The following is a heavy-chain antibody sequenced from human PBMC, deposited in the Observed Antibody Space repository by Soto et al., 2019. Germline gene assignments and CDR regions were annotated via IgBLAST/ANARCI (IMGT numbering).Heavy chain of an antibody. D-gene: IGHD2-15*01. CDR2: IGEDGSEK. Sequence: HPGGSLRLSCTASGFTFSTYWMSWVRRAPGMGLEWVANIGEDGSEKYYVDSVKGRFTISRDNAKNSLYLQMNSLRADDTAVYYCARGSGGHNYYYGMDVWGQGTTVTVSS. CDR1: GFTFSTYW. CDR3: ARGSGGHNYYYGMDV. J-gene: IGHJ6*02. V-gene: IGHV3-7*03.